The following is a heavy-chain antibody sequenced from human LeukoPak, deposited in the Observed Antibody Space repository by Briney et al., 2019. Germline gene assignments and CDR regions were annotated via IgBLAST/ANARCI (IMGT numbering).Heavy chain of an antibody. D-gene: IGHD4-17*01. Sequence: SETLSLTCAVYGGSFSGYYWSWIRQPPGKGLEWIGEINHSGSTNYNPSLKSRVTISVDTSKNQFSLKLGSVAAADTAVYYCARDPWGSYGDLFDYWGQGTLVTVSS. CDR3: ARDPWGSYGDLFDY. CDR2: INHSGST. V-gene: IGHV4-34*01. CDR1: GGSFSGYY. J-gene: IGHJ4*02.